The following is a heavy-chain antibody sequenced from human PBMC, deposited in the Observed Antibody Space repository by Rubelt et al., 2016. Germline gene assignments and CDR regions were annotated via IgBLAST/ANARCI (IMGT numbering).Heavy chain of an antibody. Sequence: QVQLQESGPGLVKPSETLSLTCSVSGGSISSYYWSWIRQPPGKGLEWIGYIYYSGSTNYNPSLKSRVTISIDTSRNQFSLKLTSMTPADTAVYYCARHEYGSETSCYDIWGQGSLVTVSS. CDR2: IYYSGST. V-gene: IGHV4-59*08. CDR3: ARHEYGSETSCYDI. D-gene: IGHD2-2*01. J-gene: IGHJ4*02. CDR1: GGSISSYY.